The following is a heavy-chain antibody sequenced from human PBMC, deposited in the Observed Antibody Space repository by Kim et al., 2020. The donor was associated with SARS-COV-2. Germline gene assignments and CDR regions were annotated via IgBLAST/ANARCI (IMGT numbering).Heavy chain of an antibody. Sequence: GGSLRLSCAASGFTFSSYSMNWVRQAPGKGLEWVSSISSSSSYIYYADSVKGRFTISRDNAKNSLYLQMNSLRAEDTAVYYCARAHTPTHRTVFGVTVYCNYDMYIRGQGTTVTVSS. D-gene: IGHD3-3*01. V-gene: IGHV3-21*01. CDR2: ISSSSSYI. CDR1: GFTFSSYS. J-gene: IGHJ6*02. CDR3: ARAHTPTHRTVFGVTVYCNYDMYI.